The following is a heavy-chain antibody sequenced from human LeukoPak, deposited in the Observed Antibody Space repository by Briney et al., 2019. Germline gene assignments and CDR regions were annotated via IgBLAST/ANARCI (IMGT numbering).Heavy chain of an antibody. CDR3: AREDCSSTSCYSYYYYYGMDV. CDR2: IYYSGST. V-gene: IGHV4-39*02. CDR1: GGSISSSSYY. D-gene: IGHD2-2*01. Sequence: PSETLSLTCTVSGGSISSSSYYWGWIRQPPGKGLEWIGSIYYSGSTYYNPSLKSRVTISVDTSKNQFSLKLSSVTAADTAVYYCAREDCSSTSCYSYYYYYGMDVWGQGTTVTVSS. J-gene: IGHJ6*02.